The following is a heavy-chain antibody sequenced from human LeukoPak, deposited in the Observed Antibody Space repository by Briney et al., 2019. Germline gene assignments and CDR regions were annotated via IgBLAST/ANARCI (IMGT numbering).Heavy chain of an antibody. CDR2: ITTSATTI. CDR3: AKGSSGYYYYLDY. Sequence: PGGSLRLSCAVSGFTFSGYYMSWIRQAPGKGLEWTSYITTSATTIYYADSVKGRFTMSRDNAKNSLFLQMNSLRAEDTAVYYCAKGSSGYYYYLDYWGQGTLVTVSS. CDR1: GFTFSGYY. J-gene: IGHJ4*02. V-gene: IGHV3-11*01. D-gene: IGHD3-22*01.